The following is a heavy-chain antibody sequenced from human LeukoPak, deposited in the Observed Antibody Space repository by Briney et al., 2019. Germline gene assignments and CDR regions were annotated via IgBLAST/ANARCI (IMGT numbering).Heavy chain of an antibody. J-gene: IGHJ4*02. V-gene: IGHV1-2*02. CDR3: ARDLALWELLYYFDY. D-gene: IGHD1-26*01. CDR1: GYTFTGYY. Sequence: ASVKVSFKASGYTFTGYYMHWVRQAPGQGLEWMGWINPNSGGTNYAQKFQGRVAMTRDTSISTAYMELSRLRSDDTAVYYCARDLALWELLYYFDYWGQGTLVTVSS. CDR2: INPNSGGT.